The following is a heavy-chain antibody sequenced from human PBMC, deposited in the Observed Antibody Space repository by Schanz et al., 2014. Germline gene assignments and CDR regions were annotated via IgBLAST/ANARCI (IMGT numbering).Heavy chain of an antibody. CDR1: GFTFSTHA. J-gene: IGHJ2*01. V-gene: IGHV3-30*18. CDR2: VSSDGNND. CDR3: AKDAPYPFDL. Sequence: VQLVESGGGVVQPGRSLRLSCAASGFTFSTHAMHWVRQAPGKGLEWVALVSSDGNNDYYTDSVKGRFTISRDNSKNTLYLQMNSLRAEDTAIYYCAKDAPYPFDLWGRGTLXTVSS.